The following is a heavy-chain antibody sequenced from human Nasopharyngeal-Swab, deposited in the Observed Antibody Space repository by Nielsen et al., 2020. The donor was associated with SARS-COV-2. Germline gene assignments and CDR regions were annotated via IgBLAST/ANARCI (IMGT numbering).Heavy chain of an antibody. J-gene: IGHJ4*02. CDR2: IAADGSEE. D-gene: IGHD3-10*01. Sequence: GESLKISCAASGFIYSDYWMSWVRQSPGQGLEWVANIAADGSEEYYVDSVRGRFNISRDNAKKSLSLQMNTLRAEDTAVYYCAKIGGIGSVDYWGQGAPVSVSS. CDR1: GFIYSDYW. V-gene: IGHV3-7*03. CDR3: AKIGGIGSVDY.